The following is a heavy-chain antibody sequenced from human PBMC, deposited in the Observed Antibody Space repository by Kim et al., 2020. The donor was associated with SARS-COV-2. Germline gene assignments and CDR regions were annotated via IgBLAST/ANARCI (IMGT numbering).Heavy chain of an antibody. J-gene: IGHJ4*02. D-gene: IGHD1-26*01. CDR3: AKDRYSGGYYFDY. V-gene: IGHV3-33*06. CDR1: GFTFSSYG. Sequence: GGSLRLSCAASGFTFSSYGMHWVRQAPGKGLEWVAVIWYDGSNKYYADSVKGRFTISRDNSKNTLYLQMNSLRAEDTAVYYCAKDRYSGGYYFDYWGQGTLVTVSS. CDR2: IWYDGSNK.